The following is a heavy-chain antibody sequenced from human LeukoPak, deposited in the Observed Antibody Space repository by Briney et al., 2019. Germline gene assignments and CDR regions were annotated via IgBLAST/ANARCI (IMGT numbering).Heavy chain of an antibody. V-gene: IGHV4-4*07. D-gene: IGHD2-8*01. CDR2: IYTSGST. CDR1: GGPISSYY. CDR3: ARDSATCTNGVCYYYFDY. Sequence: PSETLSLTCTVSGGPISSYYWSWIRQPAGKGLEWIGRIYTSGSTNYNPSLKSRVTMSVDTSKNQFSLKLSSATAADTAVYYCARDSATCTNGVCYYYFDYWGQGTLVTVSS. J-gene: IGHJ4*02.